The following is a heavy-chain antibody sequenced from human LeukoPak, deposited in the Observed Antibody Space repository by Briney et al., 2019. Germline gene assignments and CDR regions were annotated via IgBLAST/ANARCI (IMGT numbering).Heavy chain of an antibody. CDR2: VSHDTRTK. V-gene: IGHV3-30*10. CDR3: ARAIVGTENFDY. Sequence: GGSLRLSCAASGFSFSTYAMHWVRQAPGKGLEWVAAVSHDTRTKYYTDSLKGRFTISRDNSKNTLYLQMNGLRTDDTAVYYCARAIVGTENFDYWGQGTLVTVSS. D-gene: IGHD5-12*01. J-gene: IGHJ4*02. CDR1: GFSFSTYA.